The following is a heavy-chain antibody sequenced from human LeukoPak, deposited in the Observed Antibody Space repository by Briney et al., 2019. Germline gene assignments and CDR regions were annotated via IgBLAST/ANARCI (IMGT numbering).Heavy chain of an antibody. CDR2: ISSSSSYI. D-gene: IGHD5-24*01. CDR1: GFTFSSYS. CDR3: AKDRDGSYLDY. Sequence: GGSLRLSCAASGFTFSSYSMNWVRQAPGKGLEWVSSISSSSSYIYYADSVKGRFTISRDNAKNSLYLQMNSLRAEDTAVYYCAKDRDGSYLDYWGQGTLVTVSS. V-gene: IGHV3-21*01. J-gene: IGHJ4*02.